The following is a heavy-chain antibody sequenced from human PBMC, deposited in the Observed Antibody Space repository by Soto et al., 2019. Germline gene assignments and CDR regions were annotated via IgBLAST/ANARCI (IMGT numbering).Heavy chain of an antibody. D-gene: IGHD3-10*01. V-gene: IGHV3-30*03. CDR1: DFDFSSYG. J-gene: IGHJ4*02. CDR2: SSYDGRET. Sequence: GGSLRLSCAASDFDFSSYGIHWVRQAPGKGLEWVAASSYDGRETFYADSAKGRFTVSKEMSKNTAFLQMNALRHEDTAVYFCARDSGWPILNFDNWGQGTRVTVSS. CDR3: ARDSGWPILNFDN.